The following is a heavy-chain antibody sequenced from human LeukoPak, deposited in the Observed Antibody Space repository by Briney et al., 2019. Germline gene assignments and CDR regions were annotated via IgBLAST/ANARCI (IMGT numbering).Heavy chain of an antibody. Sequence: GGSLRLSCAASGFTVSSNYMSWVRQAPGKGLEWVSAISGSGGSTYYADSVKGRFTISRDNSKNTLYLQMNSLRVEDTAVYYCAREGASSLVRGVIGYWGPGTLVTVSS. V-gene: IGHV3-23*01. D-gene: IGHD3-10*01. CDR2: ISGSGGST. CDR1: GFTVSSNY. J-gene: IGHJ4*02. CDR3: AREGASSLVRGVIGY.